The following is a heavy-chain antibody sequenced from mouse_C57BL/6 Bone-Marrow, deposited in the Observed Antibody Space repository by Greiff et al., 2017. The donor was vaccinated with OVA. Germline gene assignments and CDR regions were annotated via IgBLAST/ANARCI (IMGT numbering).Heavy chain of an antibody. V-gene: IGHV5-16*01. Sequence: EVQLVESEGGLVQPGSSMKLSCTASGFTFSDYYMAWVRQVPEKGLEWVANINYDGSSTYYLDSLKSRFIISRDNAKNILYLQMSSLKSEDTATYYCAREGDYGSNYAMDYWGQGTSVTVSS. D-gene: IGHD1-1*01. J-gene: IGHJ4*01. CDR2: INYDGSST. CDR3: AREGDYGSNYAMDY. CDR1: GFTFSDYY.